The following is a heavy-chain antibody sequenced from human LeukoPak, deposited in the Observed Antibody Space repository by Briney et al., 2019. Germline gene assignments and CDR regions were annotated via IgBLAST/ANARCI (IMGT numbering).Heavy chain of an antibody. D-gene: IGHD3-22*01. J-gene: IGHJ4*02. Sequence: SETLSLTCTVSGGSISSGSYYWGWIRQPAGKGLEWIGRIYTSGSTNYNPSLKSRVTISVDTSKNQFSLKLSSVTAADTAVYYCARTLYYYDSSGYDYWGQGTLVTVSS. CDR1: GGSISSGSYY. CDR3: ARTLYYYDSSGYDY. V-gene: IGHV4-61*02. CDR2: IYTSGST.